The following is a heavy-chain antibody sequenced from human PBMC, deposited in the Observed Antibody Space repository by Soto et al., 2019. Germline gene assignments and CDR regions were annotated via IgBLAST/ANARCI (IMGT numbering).Heavy chain of an antibody. J-gene: IGHJ4*02. Sequence: ASVKVSCKASGGTFSSYAISWVRQAPGQGLEWMGGIIPIFGTANYAQKFQGRVTITADESTSTAYMELSSLRSEDTAVYYCARRLAYCGGDCYSDFGQWGQGTLVTVSS. D-gene: IGHD2-21*02. CDR1: GGTFSSYA. CDR3: ARRLAYCGGDCYSDFGQ. CDR2: IIPIFGTA. V-gene: IGHV1-69*13.